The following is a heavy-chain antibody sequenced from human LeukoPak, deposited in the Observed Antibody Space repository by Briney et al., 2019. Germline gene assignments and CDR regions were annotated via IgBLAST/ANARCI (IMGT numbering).Heavy chain of an antibody. Sequence: SETLSLTCTVSGGSISSYYWSWTRQPPGKGLEWIGYIYYSGSTNYNPSLKSRVTISVDTSKNQFSLKLSSVTAADTAVYYCARGGLWFGELLLSYYYYGMDVWGQGTTVTVSS. CDR1: GGSISSYY. J-gene: IGHJ6*02. D-gene: IGHD3-10*01. CDR2: IYYSGST. V-gene: IGHV4-59*01. CDR3: ARGGLWFGELLLSYYYYGMDV.